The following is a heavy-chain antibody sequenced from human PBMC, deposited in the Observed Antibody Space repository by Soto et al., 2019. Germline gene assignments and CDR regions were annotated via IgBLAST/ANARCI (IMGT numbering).Heavy chain of an antibody. V-gene: IGHV5-51*01. D-gene: IGHD2-15*01. CDR2: IYPGDSYT. Sequence: PGESLKISCKSSGYSFTSYWIGLVRQMPGKGLEWMGSIYPGDSYTRYSTSFQGQVTISADKSISTAYLQRSSLKASDTAMYYCARQKATPYYYYYGMDVWGQGTTVTVSS. CDR1: GYSFTSYW. CDR3: ARQKATPYYYYYGMDV. J-gene: IGHJ6*02.